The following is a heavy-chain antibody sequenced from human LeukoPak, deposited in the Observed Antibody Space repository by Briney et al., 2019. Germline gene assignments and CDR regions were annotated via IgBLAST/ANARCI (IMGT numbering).Heavy chain of an antibody. Sequence: SETLSLTCTVSGGSISSYYWSWIRQPPGKGLEWIGYIYYSGSTNYNPSLKSRVTISVDTSKSQFSLKLSSVTAADTAVYYCARDRSRSSGYYYVNFYWYFDLWGRGTLVTVSS. CDR3: ARDRSRSSGYYYVNFYWYFDL. D-gene: IGHD3-22*01. CDR2: IYYSGST. CDR1: GGSISSYY. J-gene: IGHJ2*01. V-gene: IGHV4-59*01.